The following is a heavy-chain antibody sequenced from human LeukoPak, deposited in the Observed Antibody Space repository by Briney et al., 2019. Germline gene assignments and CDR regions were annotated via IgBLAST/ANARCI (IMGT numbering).Heavy chain of an antibody. CDR3: ARVVRGVIITPPDY. Sequence: ASVKVSCKASGYTFTSYDINWVRQATGQGLEWMGWMNPNSGNTGYAQKFQGRVTMTRNTSISTAYMELSSLRSEDTAVYYCARVVRGVIITPPDYWGQGTLVTVPS. D-gene: IGHD3-10*01. CDR1: GYTFTSYD. CDR2: MNPNSGNT. V-gene: IGHV1-8*01. J-gene: IGHJ4*02.